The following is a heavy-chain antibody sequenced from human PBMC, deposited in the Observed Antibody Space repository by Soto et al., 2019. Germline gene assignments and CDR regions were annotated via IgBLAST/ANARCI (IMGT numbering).Heavy chain of an antibody. Sequence: SVKVSCKASGGTFSSYTISWVRQAPGQGLEWMGGIIPIFGTANYAQKFQGRVTITADESTSTAYMELSSLRSEDTAVYYCARGNYDILPGYFLWGQGTLVTVSS. J-gene: IGHJ4*02. V-gene: IGHV1-69*13. CDR2: IIPIFGTA. D-gene: IGHD3-9*01. CDR3: ARGNYDILPGYFL. CDR1: GGTFSSYT.